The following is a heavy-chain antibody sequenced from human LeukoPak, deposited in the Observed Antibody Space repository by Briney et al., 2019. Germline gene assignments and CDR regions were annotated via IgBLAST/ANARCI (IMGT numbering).Heavy chain of an antibody. CDR1: GGSISSSSYY. Sequence: PSETLSLTCTVSGGSISSSSYYWGWIRQPPGKGLEWIGSIYYSGSTYYNPSLKSRVTISVDTSKNQFSLKLSSVTAADTAVYYCASSVGGSWKEGDFDYWGQGTLVTVSS. J-gene: IGHJ4*02. CDR2: IYYSGST. CDR3: ASSVGGSWKEGDFDY. V-gene: IGHV4-39*07. D-gene: IGHD6-13*01.